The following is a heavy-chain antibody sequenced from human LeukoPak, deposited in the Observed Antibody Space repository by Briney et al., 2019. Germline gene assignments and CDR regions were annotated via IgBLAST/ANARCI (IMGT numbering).Heavy chain of an antibody. CDR1: GPSFKSYG. D-gene: IGHD3-9*01. J-gene: IGHJ4*02. Sequence: SVKVSCKASGPSFKSYGFHWVRQAPGQGLEWIGRTVPIYDAPIYAQKFHGRVTITADTSTTTVYMELSSLRSEDTAIFYCATSTDYYDASGFYYWGQGTLVSVSS. V-gene: IGHV1-69*06. CDR2: TVPIYDAP. CDR3: ATSTDYYDASGFYY.